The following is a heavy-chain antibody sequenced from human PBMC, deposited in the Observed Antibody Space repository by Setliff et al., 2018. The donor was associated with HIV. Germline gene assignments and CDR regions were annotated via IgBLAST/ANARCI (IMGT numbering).Heavy chain of an antibody. CDR1: GFTFSTYP. CDR2: ISSSSSYT. Sequence: GGSLRLSCAASGFTFSTYPMSWVRQAPGKGLEWVSGISSSSSYTNYADSVKGRFTISRDNAKNSVHLQMTSLRAEDTAVYYCASSGSGSYINWFGPWGQGTLVTVSS. D-gene: IGHD3-10*01. J-gene: IGHJ5*02. CDR3: ASSGSGSYINWFGP. V-gene: IGHV3-21*01.